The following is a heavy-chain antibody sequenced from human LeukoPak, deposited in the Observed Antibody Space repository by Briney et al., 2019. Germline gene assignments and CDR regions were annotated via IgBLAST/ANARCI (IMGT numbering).Heavy chain of an antibody. J-gene: IGHJ4*02. V-gene: IGHV4-39*07. D-gene: IGHD2-2*02. CDR3: ARILPAAIEPYYFDY. CDR2: IYYIGST. CDR1: GGSISSSNDY. Sequence: PSETLSLTCTVAGGSISSSNDYWGWVRQPPGKGLEWIATIYYIGSTQYNPSLKSRVTISVDTSKNQFSLNINSVTAADTAVYYCARILPAAIEPYYFDYWGQGTLVTVSS.